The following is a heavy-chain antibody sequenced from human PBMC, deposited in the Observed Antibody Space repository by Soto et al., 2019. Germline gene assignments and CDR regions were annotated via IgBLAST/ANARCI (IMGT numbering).Heavy chain of an antibody. V-gene: IGHV2-5*02. D-gene: IGHD2-21*02. CDR1: GFSLTSGPAG. J-gene: IGHJ5*02. Sequence: QITLKESGPSLLKPTQTLTLTCTFSGFSLTSGPAGVGWIRQPPGKALEWLALIYWDGERRYSPSLKSRLTITKDTSKDQVVLTMTNMDPVDTGPYYCAHTRGGGNSACFDAWGQGTLVTVSS. CDR3: AHTRGGGNSACFDA. CDR2: IYWDGER.